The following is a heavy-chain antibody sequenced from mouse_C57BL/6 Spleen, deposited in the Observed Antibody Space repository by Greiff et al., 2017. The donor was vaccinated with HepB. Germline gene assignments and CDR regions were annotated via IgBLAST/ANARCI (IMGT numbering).Heavy chain of an antibody. V-gene: IGHV7-3*01. Sequence: EVKLVESGGGLVQPGGSLSLSCAASGFTFTDYYMSWVRQPPGKALEWLGFIRNKANGYTTEYSASVKGRFTISRDNSQSILYLQMNALRAEDSATYYCARYMRLTGFAYWGQGTLVTVSA. J-gene: IGHJ3*01. CDR3: ARYMRLTGFAY. CDR1: GFTFTDYY. CDR2: IRNKANGYTT. D-gene: IGHD4-1*01.